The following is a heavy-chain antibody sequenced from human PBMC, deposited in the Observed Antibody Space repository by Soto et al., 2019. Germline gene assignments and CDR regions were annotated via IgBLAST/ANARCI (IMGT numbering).Heavy chain of an antibody. D-gene: IGHD3-3*01. Sequence: ASVKVSCKSSGYIFTDGYIHWVRQAPGQGLEWMGWIDPKNGLTNFSEKFRGRVTMTTDTSLNTAYMEMRSLRSEDTAVYYCARDENDFWSGYYSGGYYYGMDVWGQGTTVTVSS. CDR1: GYIFTDGY. CDR3: ARDENDFWSGYYSGGYYYGMDV. CDR2: IDPKNGLT. V-gene: IGHV1-2*02. J-gene: IGHJ6*02.